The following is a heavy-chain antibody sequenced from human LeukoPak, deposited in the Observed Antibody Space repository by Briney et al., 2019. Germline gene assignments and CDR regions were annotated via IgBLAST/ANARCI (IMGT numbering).Heavy chain of an antibody. CDR3: ARMAWEAYDSSGYYIN. J-gene: IGHJ4*02. D-gene: IGHD3-22*01. Sequence: RESGPALVKPTQTRTLTCTFSGFSLSTSGMCVSWIRQPPGKALEWLARIDWDDDKYYSTSLKTRLTISKDTSKNQVVLTMTNMDPVDTATYYCARMAWEAYDSSGYYINWGQGTLVTVSS. CDR1: GFSLSTSGMC. V-gene: IGHV2-70*11. CDR2: IDWDDDK.